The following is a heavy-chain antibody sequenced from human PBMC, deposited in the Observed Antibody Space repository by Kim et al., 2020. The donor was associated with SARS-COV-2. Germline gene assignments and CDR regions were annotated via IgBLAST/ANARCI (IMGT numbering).Heavy chain of an antibody. CDR3: ARDEGGGYDGYGAYGMDV. Sequence: SVKVSCKAYGGAFRSDAMSWVRQAPGQGPEWMGGIIPIFGRANYAQRWKGRVTIIADESTSTVYMELSSLRSDDTAVYYCARDEGGGYDGYGAYGMDVWGQGTTVTVS. CDR1: GGAFRSDA. V-gene: IGHV1-69*13. CDR2: IIPIFGRA. D-gene: IGHD5-12*01. J-gene: IGHJ6*02.